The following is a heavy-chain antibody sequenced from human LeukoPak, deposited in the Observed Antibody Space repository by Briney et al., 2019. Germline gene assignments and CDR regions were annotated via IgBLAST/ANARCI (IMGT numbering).Heavy chain of an antibody. D-gene: IGHD6-6*01. CDR2: ISPGDSNI. J-gene: IGHJ4*02. CDR1: GYNFANYW. CDR3: ARRRGSSSLDY. V-gene: IGHV5-51*01. Sequence: GESLKISCKGSGYNFANYWIGWVRQMPEKGLEWMGIISPGDSNITYSPSFQGRVTISADKSISTAYLQWSSLKASDTAIYYCARRRGSSSLDYWGQGTLVAVSS.